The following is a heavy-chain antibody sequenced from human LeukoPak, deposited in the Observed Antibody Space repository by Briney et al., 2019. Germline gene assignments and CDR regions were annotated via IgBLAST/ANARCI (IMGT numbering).Heavy chain of an antibody. V-gene: IGHV4-4*07. J-gene: IGHJ4*02. Sequence: PSETLSLTCTVSGGSISSYYWSWIRQPAGEGLESIGHISTSGSTNYNPSLKRRVTMSVDTSKSQFSLKLSSVTAADTAVYYCARVRYSDGSVLTRKRSYYFDYWGQGTLVTVSS. D-gene: IGHD3-22*01. CDR3: ARVRYSDGSVLTRKRSYYFDY. CDR1: GGSISSYY. CDR2: ISTSGST.